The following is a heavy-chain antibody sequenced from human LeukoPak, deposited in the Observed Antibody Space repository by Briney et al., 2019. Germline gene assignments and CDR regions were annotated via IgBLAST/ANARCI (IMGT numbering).Heavy chain of an antibody. V-gene: IGHV3-7*01. D-gene: IGHD1-26*01. CDR1: GFTFSTYW. CDR3: ARDRSGGFLDY. J-gene: IGHJ4*02. Sequence: PGGSLRLSCAASGFTFSTYWMSWVRQAPGKGLEWVANTKKDGSEKYYVDSVKGRFTISRDNAENSLYLQMNSLRAEDTAVYYCARDRSGGFLDYWGQGTLVTVSS. CDR2: TKKDGSEK.